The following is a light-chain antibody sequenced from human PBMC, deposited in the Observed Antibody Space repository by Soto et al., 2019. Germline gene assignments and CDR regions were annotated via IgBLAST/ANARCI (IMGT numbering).Light chain of an antibody. CDR3: QQYDNLPIT. V-gene: IGKV1-33*01. CDR2: DAS. CDR1: QRVDSY. Sequence: DIQVTQSPSSLSASVGDSVTLSCQTSQRVDSYIHWYQQKPGKAPKLLIYDASNLETGVPSRFSGSGSGTDFTFTISSLQPEDIATYYCQQYDNLPITFGQGTRLEIK. J-gene: IGKJ5*01.